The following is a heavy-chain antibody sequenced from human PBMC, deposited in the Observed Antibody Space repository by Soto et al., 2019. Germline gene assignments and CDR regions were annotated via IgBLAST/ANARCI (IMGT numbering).Heavy chain of an antibody. V-gene: IGHV4-4*02. CDR2: IYHSGST. CDR1: VGSIVIRNF. D-gene: IGHD3-9*01. CDR3: ARHSQLTYFACANKEHYFEY. J-gene: IGHJ4*02. Sequence: PSSTXALTGSFAVGSIVIRNFCSCVRQPPGKVLEWIGEIYHSGSTNYNPSLKSRVTISVDKSKNQFSLKLSSVTAADTAVYYCARHSQLTYFACANKEHYFEYWGQRTLV.